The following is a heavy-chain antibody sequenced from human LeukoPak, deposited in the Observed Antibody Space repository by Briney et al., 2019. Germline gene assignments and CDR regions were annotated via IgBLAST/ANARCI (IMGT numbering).Heavy chain of an antibody. CDR2: ISYYGSNK. CDR3: ASPPAYCTNGVCYEVTDY. V-gene: IGHV3-30*04. J-gene: IGHJ4*02. CDR1: GFTFSSYA. Sequence: GGSLRLFCAASGFTFSSYAMHWVRQAPGKGLEWVAVISYYGSNKYYADSVKGRFTISRDNSKNTLYLQMNSLRAEDTAVYYCASPPAYCTNGVCYEVTDYWGQGTLVTVSS. D-gene: IGHD2-8*01.